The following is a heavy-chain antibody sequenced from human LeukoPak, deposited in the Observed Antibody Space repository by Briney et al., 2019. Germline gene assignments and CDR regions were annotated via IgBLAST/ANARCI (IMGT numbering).Heavy chain of an antibody. CDR3: ARHPRWLQLERAVWFDP. CDR2: IYTSGST. V-gene: IGHV4-61*02. CDR1: GGSISSGSYY. J-gene: IGHJ5*02. D-gene: IGHD5-24*01. Sequence: SETLSLTCTVSGGSISSGSYYWSWIRQPAGKGLEWIGRIYTSGSTNYNPSLKSRVTISVDTSKNQFSLKLSSVTAADTAVYYCARHPRWLQLERAVWFDPWGQGTLVTVSS.